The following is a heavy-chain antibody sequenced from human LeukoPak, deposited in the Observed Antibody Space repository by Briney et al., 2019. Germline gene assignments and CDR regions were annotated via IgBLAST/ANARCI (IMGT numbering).Heavy chain of an antibody. Sequence: PGRSLRLSCAASGFSFEDYNMYWGRHAPGGSLVWASGIIWNSGSRCYAESVKGRFTISRDNAKNSLYLQMGSVRTADTAFYFRAKDTSWFTSALDMWGQRTMVTVSS. CDR1: GFSFEDYN. V-gene: IGHV3-9*01. CDR2: IIWNSGSR. D-gene: IGHD3-10*01. CDR3: AKDTSWFTSALDM. J-gene: IGHJ3*02.